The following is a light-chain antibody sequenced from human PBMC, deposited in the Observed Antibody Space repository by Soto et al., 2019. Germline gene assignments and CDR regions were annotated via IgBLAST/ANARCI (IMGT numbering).Light chain of an antibody. J-gene: IGKJ5*01. CDR1: QSVSSN. CDR2: GTS. V-gene: IGKV3-15*01. Sequence: EIVITRGPPTLSMYPGERATLSCRASQSVSSNLAWYQQKPGQAPRLLIHGTSTRAIGIPARFSGSGSETEFTLTISSLQSEDFAVYYCQQYNDWPPITFGQGTRVEIK. CDR3: QQYNDWPPIT.